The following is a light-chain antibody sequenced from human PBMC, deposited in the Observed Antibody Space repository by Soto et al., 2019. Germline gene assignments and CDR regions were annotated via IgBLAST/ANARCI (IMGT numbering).Light chain of an antibody. CDR2: EVS. V-gene: IGKV2D-29*01. CDR3: MQSIQLPRT. CDR1: QSLLHSYGKTY. J-gene: IGKJ1*01. Sequence: DIVMTQTPLSLSVTPGQPASISCKSSQSLLHSYGKTYLYWYLQRSGQPPQLLIHEVSNRFSGVPDRFSGSGSGTDFTLEISRVEAEDVGIYYCMQSIQLPRTFGQGTKVEIK.